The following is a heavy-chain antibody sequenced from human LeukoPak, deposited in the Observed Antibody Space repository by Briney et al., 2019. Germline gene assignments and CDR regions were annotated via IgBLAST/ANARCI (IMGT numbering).Heavy chain of an antibody. CDR3: ARGPSSNWSGLDF. CDR1: GFSFSGHW. V-gene: IGHV3-74*01. J-gene: IGHJ4*02. Sequence: GGSLRLSCAASGFSFSGHWMHWARQLPGKGLVWVSRISPTGSTTSYADSVKGRFTVSRDNAKNTLYLQVNNLRAEDTAVYYCARGPSSNWSGLDFWGQGTLLSVSS. D-gene: IGHD6-13*01. CDR2: ISPTGSTT.